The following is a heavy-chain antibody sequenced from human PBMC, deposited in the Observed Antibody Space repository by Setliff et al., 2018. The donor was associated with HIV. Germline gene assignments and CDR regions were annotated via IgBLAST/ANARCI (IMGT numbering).Heavy chain of an antibody. D-gene: IGHD1-20*01. CDR1: GYTFISYS. V-gene: IGHV1-18*01. CDR2: VAPNSGRT. Sequence: ASVKVSCKASGYTFISYSISWVRQAPGRGLEWMGWVAPNSGRTNYAQDFQDRVTMTTDTSSNTAYMELKSLRSDDTAVYCCARGGITGSYGYFQQWGQGTLVTV. J-gene: IGHJ1*01. CDR3: ARGGITGSYGYFQQ.